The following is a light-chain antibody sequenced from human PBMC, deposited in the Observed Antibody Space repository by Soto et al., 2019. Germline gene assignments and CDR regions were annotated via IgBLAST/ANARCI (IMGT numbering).Light chain of an antibody. CDR1: QSVSSSY. Sequence: EIVLTQSPGTLSLSPGERATLSCRASQSVSSSYLAWYQHTPGQAPRLLIYGASSRATGIPDRFSGSGSGTDFTLTISRLEPEDFAVYYCQQYGSSPPYTFGQGTKLEIK. V-gene: IGKV3-20*01. CDR2: GAS. CDR3: QQYGSSPPYT. J-gene: IGKJ2*01.